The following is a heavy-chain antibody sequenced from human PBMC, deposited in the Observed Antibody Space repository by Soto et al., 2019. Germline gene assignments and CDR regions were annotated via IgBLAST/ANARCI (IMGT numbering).Heavy chain of an antibody. D-gene: IGHD3-3*01. CDR3: AGLKHFFLDY. J-gene: IGHJ4*02. Sequence: SETLSLTCTVSGGSISSYYWSWIRQPPGKGLEWIGYIYYSGSTNYNPSLKSRVTISVDTSKNQFSLKLSSVTAADTAVYYCAGLKHFFLDYWGQGTLVTVSS. CDR2: IYYSGST. V-gene: IGHV4-59*01. CDR1: GGSISSYY.